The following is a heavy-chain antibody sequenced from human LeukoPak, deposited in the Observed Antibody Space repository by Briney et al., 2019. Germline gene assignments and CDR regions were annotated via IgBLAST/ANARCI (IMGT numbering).Heavy chain of an antibody. D-gene: IGHD3-22*01. Sequence: PSETLSLTCSVSGGSISRHYWSWIRQPPGKGLEWIGYISYSGSTRYNPSFQSRVTISMEMSKTHFPLKLTSVTAADTAVYYCARLLNNDNSGDPDTFDMWGPGTMVTVSS. CDR2: ISYSGST. CDR1: GGSISRHY. CDR3: ARLLNNDNSGDPDTFDM. V-gene: IGHV4-59*08. J-gene: IGHJ3*02.